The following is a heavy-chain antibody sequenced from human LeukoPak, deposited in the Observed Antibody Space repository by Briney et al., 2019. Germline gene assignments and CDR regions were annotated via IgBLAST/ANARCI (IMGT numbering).Heavy chain of an antibody. Sequence: PGGSLRLSCAASGFTFSSYWMSWVRQAPGKGLEWVANIKQDGSEKYYVDSVKGRFTISRDNAKNSLYLQMNSLRAEDTAVYYCARQGDYYYYGMDVWGQGTTVTVSS. D-gene: IGHD5-24*01. V-gene: IGHV3-7*01. J-gene: IGHJ6*02. CDR2: IKQDGSEK. CDR3: ARQGDYYYYGMDV. CDR1: GFTFSSYW.